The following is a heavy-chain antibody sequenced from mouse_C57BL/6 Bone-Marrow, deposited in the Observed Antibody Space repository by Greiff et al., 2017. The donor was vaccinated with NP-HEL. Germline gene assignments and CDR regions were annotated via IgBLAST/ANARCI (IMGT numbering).Heavy chain of an antibody. CDR2: IDPANGNT. CDR1: GFNIKNTY. V-gene: IGHV14-3*01. CDR3: ALYGSSSCYFDV. D-gene: IGHD1-1*01. Sequence: EVQLQQSVAELVRPGASVKLSCTASGFNIKNTYMHWVKQRPEQGLEWIGRIDPANGNTKYAPQFPGKATLTADTSSNTAYLQRSSLTSEDTPIYYGALYGSSSCYFDVWGTGTTVTGSS. J-gene: IGHJ1*03.